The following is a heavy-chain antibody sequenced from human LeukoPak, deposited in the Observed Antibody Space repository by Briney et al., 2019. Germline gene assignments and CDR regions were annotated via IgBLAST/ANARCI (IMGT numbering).Heavy chain of an antibody. CDR2: ISGSGGST. Sequence: GGSLRLSCAASGFTFSSYAMSWVRQAPGKGLVWVSAISGSGGSTYYADSVKGRFTISRDNSKNTLYLQMNSLRAEDTAVYYCAKDPSRATYNWFDPWGQGTLVTVSS. CDR3: AKDPSRATYNWFDP. J-gene: IGHJ5*02. CDR1: GFTFSSYA. V-gene: IGHV3-23*01.